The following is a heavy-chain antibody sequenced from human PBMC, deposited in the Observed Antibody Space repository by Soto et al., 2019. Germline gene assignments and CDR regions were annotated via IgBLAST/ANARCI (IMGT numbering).Heavy chain of an antibody. CDR3: ARQNYYSGMDV. D-gene: IGHD3-10*01. J-gene: IGHJ6*02. CDR2: ISPYNGNT. CDR1: GYTFTSYF. Sequence: ASVKVSCKTSGYTFTSYFITWVRQAPGHGLEWMGWISPYNGNTNYAQMLQGRVTMTTDTSTSTGYLELRSLRSDDTAVYYCARQNYYSGMDVWGQGTTVTVSS. V-gene: IGHV1-18*01.